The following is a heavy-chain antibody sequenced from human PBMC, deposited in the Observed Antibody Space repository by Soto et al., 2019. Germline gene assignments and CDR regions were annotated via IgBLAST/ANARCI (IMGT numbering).Heavy chain of an antibody. D-gene: IGHD6-19*01. CDR3: ARDVAMPTGLGLGY. V-gene: IGHV3-30*03. CDR2: ISNDGSKK. CDR1: GFAFTNDG. J-gene: IGHJ4*02. Sequence: PGGSLRLSXAASGFAFTNDGIHWVRQAPGKGLEWVAHISNDGSKKFYGDSVKGRFTISRDNSEKTVYLQMTSLRPDDTAVFYCARDVAMPTGLGLGYWGQGTLVTVSS.